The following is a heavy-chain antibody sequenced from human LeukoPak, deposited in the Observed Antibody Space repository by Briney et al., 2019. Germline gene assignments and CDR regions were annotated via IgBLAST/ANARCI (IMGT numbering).Heavy chain of an antibody. D-gene: IGHD6-19*01. CDR3: AKLYSSGINAFDY. V-gene: IGHV3-23*01. J-gene: IGHJ4*02. CDR1: GFTFSSYA. CDR2: ISGSGGST. Sequence: GGSLRLSRAASGFTFSSYAMSWVRQAPGKGLEWVSAISGSGGSTYYADSVKGRFTISRDNSKNTLYLQMNSLRAEDTAVYYCAKLYSSGINAFDYWGQGTLVTVSS.